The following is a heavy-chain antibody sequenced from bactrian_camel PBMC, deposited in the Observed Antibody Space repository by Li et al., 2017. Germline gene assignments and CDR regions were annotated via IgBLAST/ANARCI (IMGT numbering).Heavy chain of an antibody. D-gene: IGHD1*01. CDR2: INSHDTT. CDR1: EHTLSVNC. J-gene: IGHJ4*01. V-gene: IGHV3S53*01. Sequence: VQLVESGGGSVQAGGSLRLSCKFSEHTLSVNCMGWFRQAPGKEREGVATINSHDTTYYDDSVKGRFTISQDNAKNMVYLQVNSLKPEDTAMYHCAAGWSFGMGTLLRRHYNYWGQGTQVTVS. CDR3: AAGWSFGMGTLLRRHYNY.